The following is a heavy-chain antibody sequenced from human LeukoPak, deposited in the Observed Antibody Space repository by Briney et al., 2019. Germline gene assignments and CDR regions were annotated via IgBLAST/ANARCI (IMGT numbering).Heavy chain of an antibody. V-gene: IGHV4-31*03. CDR3: ARDFPGDSSGYYSGGFDP. D-gene: IGHD3-22*01. Sequence: SETLSLTCTVSGGSISSGGYYWSWIRQHPGKGLEWIGYIYYSGSTYYNPSLKSRVTISVDTSKNQFSLKLSSVAAADTAVYYCARDFPGDSSGYYSGGFDPWGQGTLVTVSS. CDR2: IYYSGST. J-gene: IGHJ5*02. CDR1: GGSISSGGYY.